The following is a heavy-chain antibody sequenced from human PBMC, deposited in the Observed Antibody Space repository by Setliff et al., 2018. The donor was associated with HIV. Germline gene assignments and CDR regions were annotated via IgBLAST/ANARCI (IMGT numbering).Heavy chain of an antibody. CDR3: ARLGVAVAGSQTTYSYYYMDV. CDR1: GFTFSSYW. V-gene: IGHV3-7*01. J-gene: IGHJ6*03. D-gene: IGHD6-19*01. CDR2: IKQDGSEK. Sequence: GGSLRLSCAASGFTFSSYWMSWVRQAPGKGLEWVANIKQDGSEKYYVDSVKGRFTISRDNAKNSLYLQVNSLRAEDTAVYFCARLGVAVAGSQTTYSYYYMDVWGKGTTVTVSS.